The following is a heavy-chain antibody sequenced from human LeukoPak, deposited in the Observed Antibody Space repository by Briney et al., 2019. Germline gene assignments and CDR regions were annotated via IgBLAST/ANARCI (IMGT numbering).Heavy chain of an antibody. CDR2: IKQDGSEK. D-gene: IGHD3-9*01. Sequence: GGSLRLSCAASGFTFSSYWTSWVRQAPGKGLEWVANIKQDGSEKYYVDSVKGRFTISRDNAKNSLYLQMNSLRAEDTAVYYCARISEYYDILTGIHNWFDPWGQGTLVTVSS. CDR1: GFTFSSYW. V-gene: IGHV3-7*01. J-gene: IGHJ5*02. CDR3: ARISEYYDILTGIHNWFDP.